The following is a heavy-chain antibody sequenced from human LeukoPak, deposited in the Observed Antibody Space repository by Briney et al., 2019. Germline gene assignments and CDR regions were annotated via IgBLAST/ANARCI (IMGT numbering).Heavy chain of an antibody. CDR1: GYIFTSYW. D-gene: IGHD2-2*01. CDR2: IHPGDSDP. J-gene: IGHJ6*02. Sequence: GESLKISCRASGYIFTSYWLGWVRQTPDKGLEWVGIIHPGDSDPRYSPSFQGQVTISVDRSITTAYLQWGSLKATDTAMYFCVRHVCHGSSPSWRMSYSFFFYGMDVWGQGTTVTVSS. V-gene: IGHV5-51*01. CDR3: VRHVCHGSSPSWRMSYSFFFYGMDV.